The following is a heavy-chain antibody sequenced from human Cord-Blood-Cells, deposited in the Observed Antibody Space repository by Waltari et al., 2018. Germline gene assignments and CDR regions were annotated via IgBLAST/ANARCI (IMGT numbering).Heavy chain of an antibody. CDR3: ARASWGSRDAFDI. Sequence: QVQLVQSGAEVKKPGASVKVSCKASGYTFTGYYMHWVRQAPGQGLEWMGWINPNSGGTNYAQKFQGWVTMTRDTSISTAYMELSRLRSDDTAVYDWARASWGSRDAFDIWGQGTMVTVSS. D-gene: IGHD7-27*01. J-gene: IGHJ3*02. CDR2: INPNSGGT. V-gene: IGHV1-2*04. CDR1: GYTFTGYY.